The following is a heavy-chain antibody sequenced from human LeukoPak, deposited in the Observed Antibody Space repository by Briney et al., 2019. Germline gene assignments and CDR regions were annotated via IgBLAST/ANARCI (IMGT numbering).Heavy chain of an antibody. D-gene: IGHD6-13*01. CDR3: ARDRSSPYYYMDV. CDR1: GFTFSSYG. Sequence: TGGSLRLSCAASGFTFSSYGMHWVRQAPGKGLEWVAVIWYDGSNKYYADSVKGRFTISRDNSKNTLYLQMNSLRAEDTAVYYCARDRSSPYYYMDVWGKGTTVTVSS. J-gene: IGHJ6*03. V-gene: IGHV3-33*01. CDR2: IWYDGSNK.